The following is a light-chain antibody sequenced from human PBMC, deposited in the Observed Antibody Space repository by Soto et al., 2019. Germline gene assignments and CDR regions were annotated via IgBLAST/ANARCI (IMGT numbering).Light chain of an antibody. V-gene: IGKV1-39*01. CDR1: QSINKN. Sequence: QMTQSPPSLSASIGDRVTITCRASQSINKNLNWYQQKQGQAPNLLIYAASTLQSGVPSRFSGGGSGTDFTLTISSLQPEDSATYFCQQSYSNPFTFGPGTKVDIK. J-gene: IGKJ3*01. CDR3: QQSYSNPFT. CDR2: AAS.